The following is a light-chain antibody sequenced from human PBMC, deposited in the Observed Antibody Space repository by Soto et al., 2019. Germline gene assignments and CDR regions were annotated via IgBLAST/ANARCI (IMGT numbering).Light chain of an antibody. CDR2: NNN. CDR1: SSNIGSNT. V-gene: IGLV1-44*01. CDR3: AAWDDSLNGLV. Sequence: QSVLTQPPSASGTPGQRVTISCSGSSSNIGSNTVNWYQQLPGTAPQLLIYNNNRRPSGVPDRFSGSKSGTSASLAISGLQSEDEADYDCAAWDDSLNGLVFGTGTKLTVL. J-gene: IGLJ1*01.